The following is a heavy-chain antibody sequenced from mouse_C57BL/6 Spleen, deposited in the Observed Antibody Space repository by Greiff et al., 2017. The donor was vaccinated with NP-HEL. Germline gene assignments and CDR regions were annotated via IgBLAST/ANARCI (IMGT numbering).Heavy chain of an antibody. CDR1: GFSLTSYG. J-gene: IGHJ4*01. D-gene: IGHD1-1*01. CDR3: ARRADYYGSSYYAMDY. Sequence: VKLMESGPGLVQPSQSLSITCTVSGFSLTSYGVHWVRQSPGKGLEWLGVIWSGGSTDYNAAFISRLSISKDNSKSQVFFKMNSLQADDTAIYYCARRADYYGSSYYAMDYWGQGTSVTVSS. CDR2: IWSGGST. V-gene: IGHV2-2*01.